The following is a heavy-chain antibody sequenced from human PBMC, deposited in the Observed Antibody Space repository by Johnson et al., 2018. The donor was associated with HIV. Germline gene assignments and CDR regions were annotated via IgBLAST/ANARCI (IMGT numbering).Heavy chain of an antibody. CDR1: GLTLDDSG. Sequence: EVQLVESGGGVVRPGGSLRLSCAASGLTLDDSGMAWVRQAPGKGLAWVSVIYSGGSTYSADSVKGRFTISRDNSKNTLYLQMNSLRAEDTAVYYCARGKKQWLDEDAFDIWGQGTMVTVSS. J-gene: IGHJ3*02. D-gene: IGHD6-19*01. V-gene: IGHV3-66*02. CDR3: ARGKKQWLDEDAFDI. CDR2: IYSGGST.